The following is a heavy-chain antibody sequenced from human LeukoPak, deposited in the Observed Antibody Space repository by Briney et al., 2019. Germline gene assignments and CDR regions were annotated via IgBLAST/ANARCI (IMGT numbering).Heavy chain of an antibody. CDR1: GGSISSSSYY. J-gene: IGHJ5*02. CDR2: IYYNGST. D-gene: IGHD2-2*01. CDR3: ARYSDCSSTSCLDNWFDP. V-gene: IGHV4-39*07. Sequence: SETLSLTCTVSGGSISSSSYYWGWIRQPPGKGLEWIGSIYYNGSTYYNPSLKSRDTISVDTSKNQFSLKLSSVTAADTAVYYCARYSDCSSTSCLDNWFDPWGQGTLVTVSS.